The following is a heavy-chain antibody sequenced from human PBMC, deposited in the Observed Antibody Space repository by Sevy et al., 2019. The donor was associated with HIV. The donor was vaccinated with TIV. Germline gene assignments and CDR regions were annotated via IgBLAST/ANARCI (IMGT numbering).Heavy chain of an antibody. CDR3: ARGSTGIAAAGYYMDV. CDR2: IIPIFGTA. D-gene: IGHD6-13*01. V-gene: IGHV1-69*13. Sequence: ASVKVSCKASGGTFSSYAISWVRQAPGQGLEWMGGIIPIFGTANYAQKFQGRVTITADESTSTAYMELSSLGSEDTAVYYCARGSTGIAAAGYYMDVWGKGTTVTVSS. CDR1: GGTFSSYA. J-gene: IGHJ6*03.